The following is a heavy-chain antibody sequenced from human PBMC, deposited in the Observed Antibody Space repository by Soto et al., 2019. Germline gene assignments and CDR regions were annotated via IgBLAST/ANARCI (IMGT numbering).Heavy chain of an antibody. J-gene: IGHJ6*02. CDR3: VKDWTGNTCPCMDV. D-gene: IGHD3-9*01. CDR2: ISGSGDTT. CDR1: GFTFSSYA. V-gene: IGHV3-23*01. Sequence: EVQRLESGGGLIQPGGSLRLSCAASGFTFSSYAMTWVRQAPGKGLEWVSAISGSGDTTYYADAVKGRFTISRANSKSTLYLQMSSLRDEASAVYYCVKDWTGNTCPCMDVWGQGTTITVSS.